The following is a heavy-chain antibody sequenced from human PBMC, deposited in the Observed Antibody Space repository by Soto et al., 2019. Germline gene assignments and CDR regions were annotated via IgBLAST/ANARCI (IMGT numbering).Heavy chain of an antibody. J-gene: IGHJ4*02. CDR2: IYYSGST. CDR3: ARSNFGVVSKPFDY. D-gene: IGHD3-3*01. V-gene: IGHV4-59*01. Sequence: SETLSLTCTVSGGSISSYYWSWIRQPPGKGLEWIGYIYYSGSTNYNPSLKSRVTISVDTSKNQFSLKLSSVTAADTAVYYCARSNFGVVSKPFDYWGQGTLVTVSS. CDR1: GGSISSYY.